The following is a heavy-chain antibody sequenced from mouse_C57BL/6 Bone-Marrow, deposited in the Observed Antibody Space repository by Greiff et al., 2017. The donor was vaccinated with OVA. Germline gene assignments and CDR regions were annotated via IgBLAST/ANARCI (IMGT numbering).Heavy chain of an antibody. V-gene: IGHV2-5*01. D-gene: IGHD2-5*01. Sequence: VQLQQSGPGLVQPSQSLSITCTVSGFSLTSYGVHWVRQSPGKGLEWLGVIWRGGSTDYNAAFMSRLSITKDNSKSQVFFKMNRLQADDTAIYYCAKKGGSKGYYAMDYWGQGTSVTVSS. J-gene: IGHJ4*01. CDR2: IWRGGST. CDR1: GFSLTSYG. CDR3: AKKGGSKGYYAMDY.